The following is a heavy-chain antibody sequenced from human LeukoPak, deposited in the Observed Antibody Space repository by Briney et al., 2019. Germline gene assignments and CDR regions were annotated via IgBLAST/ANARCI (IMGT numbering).Heavy chain of an antibody. J-gene: IGHJ4*02. CDR3: TKWLASDY. D-gene: IGHD6-19*01. CDR2: IRSKAYGGTT. V-gene: IGHV3-49*04. Sequence: PGRSLRLSCTASGFTFGDYAMTWVRQAPGKGLEWVGFIRSKAYGGTTEYAASVKGRFSISRDDSKGIAYLQMNSLKTEDTAVYYCTKWLASDYWGQGTLVTVSS. CDR1: GFTFGDYA.